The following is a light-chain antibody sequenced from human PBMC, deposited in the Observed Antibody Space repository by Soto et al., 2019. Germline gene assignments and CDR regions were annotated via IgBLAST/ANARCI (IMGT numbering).Light chain of an antibody. CDR1: QSVGSIY. CDR3: QQYGDSPWT. CDR2: GAS. V-gene: IGKV3-20*01. Sequence: EIVLTQSPGTLSLSPGERATLSCRASQSVGSIYLAWYQQKPGQAPRLLIYGASSRAIGIPDRFSGSGSGTDFTLTISRLEPEDFVVYYCQQYGDSPWTFGQGTKVEIK. J-gene: IGKJ1*01.